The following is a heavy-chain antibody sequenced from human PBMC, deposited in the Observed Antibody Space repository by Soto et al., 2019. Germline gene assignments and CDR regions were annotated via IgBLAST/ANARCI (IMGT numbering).Heavy chain of an antibody. Sequence: SEALSLTCASSGDSVSSNSASWNWISQSPSRGLEWLGRTYYRSKCYNDYAVSVKSRITITPDTSKNQFSLQLTSVTPEDTAVYYCASHRLDAFDIWRQGTMVTVSS. CDR3: ASHRLDAFDI. V-gene: IGHV6-1*01. CDR2: TYYRSKCYN. J-gene: IGHJ3*02. CDR1: GDSVSSNSAS.